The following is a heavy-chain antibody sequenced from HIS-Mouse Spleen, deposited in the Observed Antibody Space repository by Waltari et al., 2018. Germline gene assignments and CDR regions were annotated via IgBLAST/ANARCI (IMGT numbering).Heavy chain of an antibody. CDR1: GFRFSSYG. J-gene: IGHJ4*02. CDR2: ISYDGSNK. Sequence: LVEFGGGVVQPGRSLRLPLAASGFRFSSYGLHWVHQAPGKGLGWVAVISYDGSNKYYADSVKGRFTISRDNSKNTLYLQMNSLGAEDTAVYYCAKDKHRAFDYWGQGTLVTVSS. V-gene: IGHV3-30*18. CDR3: AKDKHRAFDY.